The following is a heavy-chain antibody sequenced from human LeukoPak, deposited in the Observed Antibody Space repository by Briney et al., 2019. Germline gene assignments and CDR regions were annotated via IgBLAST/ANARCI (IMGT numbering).Heavy chain of an antibody. J-gene: IGHJ5*02. V-gene: IGHV3-30*18. CDR2: ISYDGSNK. CDR1: GFTFSSYG. CDR3: AKGLGYCSGGSCST. D-gene: IGHD2-15*01. Sequence: GGSLRLSCAASGFTFSSYGMHWVRQAPGKGLEWVAVISYDGSNKYYADSVKGRFTTSRDNSRNTLYLQMNSLRAEDTAVYYCAKGLGYCSGGSCSTWGQGTLVTVSS.